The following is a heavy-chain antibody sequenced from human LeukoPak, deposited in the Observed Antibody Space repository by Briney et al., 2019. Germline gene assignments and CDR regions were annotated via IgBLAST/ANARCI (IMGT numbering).Heavy chain of an antibody. D-gene: IGHD2-15*01. CDR3: ARDSMVDLDY. CDR1: GGSISSGGYY. J-gene: IGHJ4*02. V-gene: IGHV4-31*03. Sequence: PSETLSLTCTVSGGSISSGGYYWSWIRQHPGKGLEWIGYIYYSGSTYYNPSLKSRVTISVDTSKNQFSLKLSSVTAADTAVYYCARDSMVDLDYWGQGTLVIVSS. CDR2: IYYSGST.